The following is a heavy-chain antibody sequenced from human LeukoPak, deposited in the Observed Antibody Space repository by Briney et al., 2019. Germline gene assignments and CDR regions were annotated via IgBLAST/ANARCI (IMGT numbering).Heavy chain of an antibody. V-gene: IGHV3-23*01. CDR3: ARGTLAGYFLGY. D-gene: IGHD6-19*01. J-gene: IGHJ4*02. CDR1: GFTFSSYA. CDR2: ISYSGDST. Sequence: QSGGSLRLSCAASGFTFSSYAMSWVRQAPGMGLEWVSSISYSGDSTDYADSVKGRLIISRDNSKNTLGLQMNSLRAEDTAIYYCARGTLAGYFLGYWGRGTLVTVSS.